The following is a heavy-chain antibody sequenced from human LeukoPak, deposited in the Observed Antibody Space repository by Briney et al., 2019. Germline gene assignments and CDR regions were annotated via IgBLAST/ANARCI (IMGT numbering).Heavy chain of an antibody. CDR3: ARDPLNLRYFDY. CDR1: GFTFSSYA. V-gene: IGHV3-21*01. CDR2: ISGSGANT. Sequence: GGSLRLSCAASGFTFSSYAMNWVRQAPGKGLEWVSTISGSGANTYNADSVKGRFTISRDNAKNSLYLQMNSLRAEDTAVYYCARDPLNLRYFDYWGQGTLVTVSS. J-gene: IGHJ4*02.